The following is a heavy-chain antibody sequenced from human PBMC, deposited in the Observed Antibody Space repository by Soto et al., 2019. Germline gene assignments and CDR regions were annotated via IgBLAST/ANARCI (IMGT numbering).Heavy chain of an antibody. CDR3: ERGGYYYMDV. CDR1: GFTFNTYW. J-gene: IGHJ6*03. Sequence: GGSLRLSCAASGFTFNTYWMHWVRQAPGKGLVWVSRINSDGTSTSYADSVKGRFTISRDNAKNTLYLQMNSLRAEDTAVYYCERGGYYYMDVWGKGTTVTVSS. D-gene: IGHD3-16*01. CDR2: INSDGTST. V-gene: IGHV3-74*01.